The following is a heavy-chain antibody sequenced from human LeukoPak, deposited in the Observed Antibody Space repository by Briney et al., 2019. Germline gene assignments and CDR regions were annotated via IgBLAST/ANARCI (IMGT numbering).Heavy chain of an antibody. Sequence: GGSLRLSCAASGFTFSSYSMNWVRQAPGKGLEWVSYISSSSSTIYYADSVKGRFTISRDNAKNSLYLQVNSLRAEDTAVYYCAGDRAYSSSYYYYCYYYMDVWGKGTTVTVSS. CDR3: AGDRAYSSSYYYYCYYYMDV. J-gene: IGHJ6*03. V-gene: IGHV3-48*01. CDR2: ISSSSSTI. D-gene: IGHD6-6*01. CDR1: GFTFSSYS.